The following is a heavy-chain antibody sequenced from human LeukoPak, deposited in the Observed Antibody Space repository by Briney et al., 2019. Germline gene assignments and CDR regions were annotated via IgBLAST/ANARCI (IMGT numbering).Heavy chain of an antibody. CDR3: ARDRGATYYYDSSGYYDAFDI. D-gene: IGHD3-22*01. J-gene: IGHJ3*02. V-gene: IGHV4-59*12. CDR1: GVSISSYY. Sequence: PSETLSLTCTVSGVSISSYYWSWIRQPPGKGLEWIGYIYYSGSTNYNPSLKSRVTISLDTSKNQFSLKLSSVTAADTAVYYCARDRGATYYYDSSGYYDAFDIRGQGTMVTVSS. CDR2: IYYSGST.